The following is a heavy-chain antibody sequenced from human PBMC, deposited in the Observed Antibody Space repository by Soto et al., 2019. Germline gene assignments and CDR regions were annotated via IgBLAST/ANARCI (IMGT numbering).Heavy chain of an antibody. Sequence: QVQLVQSGDEVKKPGASVKVSCKASGYIFVNYGIAWVRQAPGQGLEWMGWISPYSGNTHYAGRVQGRLTMTTDTSTSTAYMDLASLTSDDTAVYYCAMVDNYVTPTPQDVWGHGTTVTVSS. V-gene: IGHV1-18*01. CDR1: GYIFVNYG. CDR3: AMVDNYVTPTPQDV. J-gene: IGHJ6*02. CDR2: ISPYSGNT. D-gene: IGHD3-16*01.